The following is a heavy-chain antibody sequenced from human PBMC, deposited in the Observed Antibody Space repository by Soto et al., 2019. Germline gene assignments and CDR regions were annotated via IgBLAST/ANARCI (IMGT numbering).Heavy chain of an antibody. D-gene: IGHD1-26*01. CDR1: GFTFENYA. CDR2: ISWNRGTI. V-gene: IGHV3-9*01. CDR3: TNDKFSGSYYVRGLTYYFEY. Sequence: EVQLVESGGGFVQPGRSLRLSCTSSGFTFENYAMHWVRQAPGKGLEWVSGISWNRGTIGYADSVRGRFTISRDNAKNSLYLQMNSLRAEDTAVYYCTNDKFSGSYYVRGLTYYFEYWGQGTLVTVSS. J-gene: IGHJ4*02.